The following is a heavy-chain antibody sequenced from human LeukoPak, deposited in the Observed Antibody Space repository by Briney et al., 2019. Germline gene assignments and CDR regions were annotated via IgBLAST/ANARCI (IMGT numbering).Heavy chain of an antibody. V-gene: IGHV1-69*01. D-gene: IGHD6-13*01. CDR1: GGTFSSYA. CDR3: ARDRGELGIAAAGSDYYYMDV. Sequence: ASVKVSCKASGGTFSSYAISWVRQAPGQGLEWMGGIIPIFGTANYAQKFQGRVTITADESTSTAYMELSSLRSEDTAVYYCARDRGELGIAAAGSDYYYMDVWGKGTTVTVSS. J-gene: IGHJ6*03. CDR2: IIPIFGTA.